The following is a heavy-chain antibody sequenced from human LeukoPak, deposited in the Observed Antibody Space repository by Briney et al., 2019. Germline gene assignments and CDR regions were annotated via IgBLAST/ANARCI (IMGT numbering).Heavy chain of an antibody. CDR3: AREDYYYDSSGYRANFDY. D-gene: IGHD3-22*01. J-gene: IGHJ4*02. V-gene: IGHV1-2*02. CDR2: INANSCVT. Sequence: ASVKVSCKASGYTFTGYYMHWVRQAPGQRLEWMGWINANSCVTNYAQKFPGRVTMTRTKYISTGYMELSRLRSDDTAVYYCAREDYYYDSSGYRANFDYWGQGTLVTVSS. CDR1: GYTFTGYY.